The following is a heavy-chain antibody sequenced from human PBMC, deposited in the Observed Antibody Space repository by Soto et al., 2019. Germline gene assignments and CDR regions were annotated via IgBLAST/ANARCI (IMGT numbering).Heavy chain of an antibody. Sequence: WSLRLSGAASGLTCSSHALSWGRQAPGKGLEWVSAISSSGGSTYYADSVKGRFTISRDNSKHTLYLQMNSLRAEDTAVYYCAPGTPLFDYWGQGTLVTVSS. CDR2: ISSSGGST. J-gene: IGHJ4*02. D-gene: IGHD6-13*01. CDR1: GLTCSSHA. CDR3: APGTPLFDY. V-gene: IGHV3-23*01.